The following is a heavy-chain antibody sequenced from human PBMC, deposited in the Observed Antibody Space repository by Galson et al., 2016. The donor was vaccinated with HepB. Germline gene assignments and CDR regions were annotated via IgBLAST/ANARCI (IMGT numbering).Heavy chain of an antibody. CDR3: ARDISVRAAGLDY. V-gene: IGHV1-18*01. D-gene: IGHD3-10*01. CDR2: ISTYNGKT. CDR1: GYTFSSYG. Sequence: SVKVSCKASGYTFSSYGINWVRQAPGQRLEWMGWISTYNGKTNYGQNSQGRITMTTDTSTSTAYVELRTLRSDDTAVYYCARDISVRAAGLDYWGQGTLVTVSS. J-gene: IGHJ4*02.